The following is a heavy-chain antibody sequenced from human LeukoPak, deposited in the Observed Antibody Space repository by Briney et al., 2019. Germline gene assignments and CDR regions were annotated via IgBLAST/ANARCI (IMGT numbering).Heavy chain of an antibody. Sequence: ASVTVSCTASGYTFTSYAMNWVRQAPGQGLEWMGWINTNTRNPTYAQGFTGRFVFSLDTSVSTAYLQISSLKAEDTAVYYCARSGGRTYYYDSSLSAWGQGTLVTVSS. J-gene: IGHJ5*02. CDR1: GYTFTSYA. D-gene: IGHD3-22*01. CDR3: ARSGGRTYYYDSSLSA. CDR2: INTNTRNP. V-gene: IGHV7-4-1*02.